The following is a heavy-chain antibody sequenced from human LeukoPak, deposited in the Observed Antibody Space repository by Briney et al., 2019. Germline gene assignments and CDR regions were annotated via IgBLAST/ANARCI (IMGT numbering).Heavy chain of an antibody. V-gene: IGHV3-7*01. CDR3: AREPMDV. Sequence: GGSLRLSCAASGFTFSSYGMHWVRQAPGKGLEWVANIKQDGSEKYYVDSVKGRFTISRDNAKNSLYLQMNSLRAEDTAVYYCAREPMDVWGKGTTVTVSS. J-gene: IGHJ6*03. CDR1: GFTFSSYG. CDR2: IKQDGSEK.